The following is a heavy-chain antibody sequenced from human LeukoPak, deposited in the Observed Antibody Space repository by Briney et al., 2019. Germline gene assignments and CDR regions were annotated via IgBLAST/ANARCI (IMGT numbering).Heavy chain of an antibody. CDR2: ISPYNGDT. Sequence: ASVKVSCKTSGYTFKNNGISWVRQAPGQGLEWMGWISPYNGDTNYAQNLQDRVTMTTETSTNTAYMDLRSLTSDDTAVYYCARDGQFGGLFDYWGQGTLVTVSS. J-gene: IGHJ4*02. CDR3: ARDGQFGGLFDY. D-gene: IGHD3-10*01. V-gene: IGHV1-18*01. CDR1: GYTFKNNG.